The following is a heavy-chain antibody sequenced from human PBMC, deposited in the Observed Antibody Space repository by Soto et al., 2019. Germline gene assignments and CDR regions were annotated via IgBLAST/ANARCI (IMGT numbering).Heavy chain of an antibody. CDR1: GFSFTTYA. D-gene: IGHD3-22*01. J-gene: IGHJ4*02. Sequence: PGGSLRLSCAASGFSFTTYAMTWVRQSPGKGLEWVAAISSGGHNTWYADAVKGRFTISRDNSKNTQSLQMNSLRAEDTAVYYCARNSDSTGYYYYFDFWGQGPQVTVSS. CDR2: ISSGGHNT. V-gene: IGHV3-23*01. CDR3: ARNSDSTGYYYYFDF.